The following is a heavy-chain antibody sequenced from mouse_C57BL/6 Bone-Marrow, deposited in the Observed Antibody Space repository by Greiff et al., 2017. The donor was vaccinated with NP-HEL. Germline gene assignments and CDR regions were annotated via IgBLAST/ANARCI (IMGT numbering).Heavy chain of an antibody. CDR1: GFTFSDYG. J-gene: IGHJ2*01. CDR3: ARPVTTVVTLDY. CDR2: ISSGSSTI. V-gene: IGHV5-17*01. Sequence: EVKLMESGGGLVKPGGSLKLSCAAPGFTFSDYGMHWVRQAPEKGLEWVAYISSGSSTIYYADTVKGRFTISRDNAKNTLFLQMTSLRSEDTAMYYCARPVTTVVTLDYWGQGTTLTVSS. D-gene: IGHD1-1*01.